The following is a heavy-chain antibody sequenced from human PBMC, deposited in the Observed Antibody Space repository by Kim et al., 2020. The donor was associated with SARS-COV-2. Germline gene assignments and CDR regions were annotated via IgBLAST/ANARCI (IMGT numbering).Heavy chain of an antibody. CDR2: IYSGGST. V-gene: IGHV3-53*01. Sequence: GGSLRLSCAASGFTVSSNYMSWVRQAPGKGLEWVSVIYSGGSTYYADSVKGRFTISRDNSKNTLYLQMNSLRAEDTAVYYCASPSRVAGTNDYWGQGTLVTVSS. CDR3: ASPSRVAGTNDY. J-gene: IGHJ4*02. D-gene: IGHD6-19*01. CDR1: GFTVSSNY.